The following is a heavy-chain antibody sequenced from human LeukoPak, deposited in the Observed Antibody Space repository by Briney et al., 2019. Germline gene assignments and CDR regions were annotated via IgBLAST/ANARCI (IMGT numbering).Heavy chain of an antibody. CDR1: GGTFSSYA. J-gene: IGHJ4*02. CDR3: AFLDIYDGSGYYKGYFNY. V-gene: IGHV1-69*06. Sequence: ASVTVSCTASGGTFSSYAISWVRQAPGQGLEWMGGIIPIFGTANYAQKFQGRVTITADKSTSTAYMELSSLRSEDTAVYYCAFLDIYDGSGYYKGYFNYWGQGTLVTVSS. CDR2: IIPIFGTA. D-gene: IGHD3-22*01.